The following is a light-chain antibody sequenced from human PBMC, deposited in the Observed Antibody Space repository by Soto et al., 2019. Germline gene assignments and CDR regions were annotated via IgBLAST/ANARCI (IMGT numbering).Light chain of an antibody. J-gene: IGKJ1*01. CDR3: MQLTQFPWT. CDR1: QSLVHSDGNTY. Sequence: DIVMTQTPLSSPVTLGQPASISCRSSQSLVHSDGNTYLSWFQQRPGQPPRLLIYKISHRFSGVPDRFSCSGAGTDFTLKISRVEAEDVGVYYCMQLTQFPWTFGQGTKVEIK. V-gene: IGKV2-24*01. CDR2: KIS.